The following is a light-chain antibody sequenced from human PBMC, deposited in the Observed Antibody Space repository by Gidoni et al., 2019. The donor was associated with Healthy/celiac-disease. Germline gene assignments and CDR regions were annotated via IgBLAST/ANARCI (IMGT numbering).Light chain of an antibody. CDR2: DAS. Sequence: TQSPATLPLSPGERATLSCRASQSVSRYLAWYQQKPGQAPRLLIYDASNRATGIPARFIGSGSGTDFTLTISSLETADFAVYYCQQRGNWPWTFGQGTKVEIK. J-gene: IGKJ1*01. CDR1: QSVSRY. V-gene: IGKV3-11*01. CDR3: QQRGNWPWT.